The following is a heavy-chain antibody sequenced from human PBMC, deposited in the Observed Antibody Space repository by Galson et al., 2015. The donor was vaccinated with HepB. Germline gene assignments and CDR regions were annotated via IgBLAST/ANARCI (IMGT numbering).Heavy chain of an antibody. CDR1: GLRFSSYW. V-gene: IGHV3-7*03. J-gene: IGHJ6*03. CDR3: AFSSYYYYYYMDI. Sequence: SLRLSCAISGLRFSSYWMTWVRQAPGKGLEWVANIKSDGSEKNYVDSVTGRFTIFRDNAKNSLSLQMTSLRAEDTAVYYCAFSSYYYYYYMDIWSKGTTVTVSS. CDR2: IKSDGSEK.